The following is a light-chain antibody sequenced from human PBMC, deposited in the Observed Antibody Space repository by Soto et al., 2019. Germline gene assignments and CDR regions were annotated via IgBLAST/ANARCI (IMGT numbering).Light chain of an antibody. Sequence: AIQMTQSPSSLSASVVDRFTITCRASQGIRNDLGWYQQKPGKAPKLLIYAASSLQSGVPSRFSGSGSGTDFTLTISSLQPEDFATYYCLQDYNYPRTFGQGTKVDIK. V-gene: IGKV1-6*01. J-gene: IGKJ1*01. CDR2: AAS. CDR3: LQDYNYPRT. CDR1: QGIRND.